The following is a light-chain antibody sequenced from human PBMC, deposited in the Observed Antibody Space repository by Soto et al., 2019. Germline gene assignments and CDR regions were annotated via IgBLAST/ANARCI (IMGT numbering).Light chain of an antibody. CDR1: QTVQFNY. Sequence: VLTQSPGTLSLSRGERAPLSCKASQTVQFNYVAWYQQKPGQAPRLLINAASNRATGIPDRFSVSGSGMDFTLTISSLEPEDFEVYYCQQSGDSQWTFGQGTKVDIK. V-gene: IGKV3-20*01. CDR2: AAS. J-gene: IGKJ1*01. CDR3: QQSGDSQWT.